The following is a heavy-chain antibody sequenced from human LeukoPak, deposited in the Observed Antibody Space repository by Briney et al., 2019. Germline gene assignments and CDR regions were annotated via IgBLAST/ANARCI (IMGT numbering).Heavy chain of an antibody. CDR3: AKDKDSSGRKGVFDY. D-gene: IGHD6-19*01. V-gene: IGHV3-9*01. Sequence: PGGSLRLSCAASGFTFDDYAMHWVRHAPGKGLEWVSGISWNSGSIGYADSVKGRFTISRDNAKNSLYLQMNSLRAEDTALYYCAKDKDSSGRKGVFDYWGQGTLVTVSS. J-gene: IGHJ4*02. CDR1: GFTFDDYA. CDR2: ISWNSGSI.